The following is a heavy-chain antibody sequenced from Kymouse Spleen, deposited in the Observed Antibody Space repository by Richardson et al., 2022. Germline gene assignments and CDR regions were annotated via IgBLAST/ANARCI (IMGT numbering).Heavy chain of an antibody. V-gene: IGHV4-61*01. Sequence: QVQLQESGPGLVKPSETLSLTCTVSGGSVSSGSYYWSWIRQPPGKGLEWIGYIYYSGSTNYNPSLKSRVTISVDTSKNQFSLKLSSVTAADTAVYYCAREGADYWGQGTLVTVSS. CDR1: GGSVSSGSYY. D-gene: IGHD3-16*02. CDR2: IYYSGST. CDR3: AREGADY. J-gene: IGHJ4*02.